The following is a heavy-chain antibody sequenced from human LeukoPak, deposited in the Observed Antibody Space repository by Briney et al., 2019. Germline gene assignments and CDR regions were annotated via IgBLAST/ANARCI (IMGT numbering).Heavy chain of an antibody. CDR3: ARGYNILTGWFPN. CDR1: GFTFSNDW. Sequence: GGSLRLSCAASGFTFSNDWMTWVRQAPGKGLEWVANIKQDGSEEYYVDSVKGRFTIFRYNAKNSLYLQMHSLRVEDTAIYYCARGYNILTGWFPNWGQGTLVTVSS. J-gene: IGHJ4*02. CDR2: IKQDGSEE. V-gene: IGHV3-7*03. D-gene: IGHD3-9*01.